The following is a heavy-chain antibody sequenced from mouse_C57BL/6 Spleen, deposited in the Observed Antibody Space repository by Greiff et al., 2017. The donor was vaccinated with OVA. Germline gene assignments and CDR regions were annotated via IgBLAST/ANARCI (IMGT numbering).Heavy chain of an antibody. CDR3: ARTLGFFDY. V-gene: IGHV1-42*01. D-gene: IGHD4-1*01. J-gene: IGHJ2*01. CDR2: INPSTGGT. Sequence: EVMLVESGPELVKPGASVKISCKASGYSFTGYYMNWVKQSPEKSLEWIGEINPSTGGTTYNQKFKAKATLTVDKSSSTAYMQLKSLTSEDSAVYYCARTLGFFDYWGQGTTLTVSS. CDR1: GYSFTGYY.